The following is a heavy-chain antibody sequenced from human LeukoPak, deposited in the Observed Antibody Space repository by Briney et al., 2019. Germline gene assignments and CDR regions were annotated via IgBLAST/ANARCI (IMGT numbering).Heavy chain of an antibody. Sequence: GGSLRLPCAASGFTVSSNYMSWVRQAPGKGLEWVSTIYTGGNTYYAASVKGRFTISRDFSKNTVFLHMNSLRAEDTAMYYCARGDDSGYYDYFDYWGQGALVTVSS. CDR3: ARGDDSGYYDYFDY. CDR2: IYTGGNT. CDR1: GFTVSSNY. D-gene: IGHD3-22*01. J-gene: IGHJ4*02. V-gene: IGHV3-53*01.